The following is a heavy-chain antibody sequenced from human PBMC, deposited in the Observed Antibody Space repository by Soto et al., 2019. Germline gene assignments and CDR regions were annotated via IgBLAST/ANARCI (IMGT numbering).Heavy chain of an antibody. D-gene: IGHD6-13*01. J-gene: IGHJ4*02. CDR2: LSDSGGSI. Sequence: SLRLSCPSSLFTFSRHAMTLVLQYPGKGLEWVSGLSDSGGSIYYADSVKGRFTISRDNSMNTLYLQMNTLRAEDTAVYYCAKVSSSWYAGFFDIWGQGTLVTVSS. CDR3: AKVSSSWYAGFFDI. V-gene: IGHV3-23*01. CDR1: LFTFSRHA.